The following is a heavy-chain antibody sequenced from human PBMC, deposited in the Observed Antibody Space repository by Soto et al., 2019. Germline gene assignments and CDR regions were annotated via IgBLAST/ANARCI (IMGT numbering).Heavy chain of an antibody. CDR2: INHSGSA. V-gene: IGHV4-34*01. Sequence: SETLSLTCDVCGGSFSGYIWTWIRQTPGKGLQWIGQINHSGSANYNPSLKSRVTISVHTSNSQFSLELNSVTAADTAEYYCARGLISGSHYSGGWYYFDSWGQGTQVTVSS. CDR1: GGSFSGYI. J-gene: IGHJ4*02. CDR3: ARGLISGSHYSGGWYYFDS. D-gene: IGHD1-26*01.